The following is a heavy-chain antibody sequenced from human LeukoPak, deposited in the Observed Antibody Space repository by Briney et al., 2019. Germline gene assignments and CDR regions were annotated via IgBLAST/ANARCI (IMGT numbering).Heavy chain of an antibody. CDR3: ARYHAGYYYDSSGYSYFDY. J-gene: IGHJ4*02. Sequence: SETLSLTCTVSGGSISSSSYYWGWIRQPPGKGLEWIGSIYYSGSTYYNPSLKSRVTISVDTSKNQFSLKLSSVTAADTAVYYCARYHAGYYYDSSGYSYFDYWGQGTLVTVSS. D-gene: IGHD3-22*01. CDR2: IYYSGST. CDR1: GGSISSSSYY. V-gene: IGHV4-39*07.